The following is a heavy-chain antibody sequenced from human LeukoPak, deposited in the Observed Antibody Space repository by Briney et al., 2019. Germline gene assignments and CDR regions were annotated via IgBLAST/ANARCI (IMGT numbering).Heavy chain of an antibody. CDR2: IYYSGST. J-gene: IGHJ4*02. D-gene: IGHD6-6*01. CDR3: ARQRLHEYSSPTAGAFN. Sequence: SETLSLTCTVSGGSISSSSYYWGWIRQPPGKGLEWIGSIYYSGSTYYNPSLKSRVTISVDTSKNQFSLKLSSVTAADTAVYYCARQRLHEYSSPTAGAFNWGQGTLVTVSS. V-gene: IGHV4-39*01. CDR1: GGSISSSSYY.